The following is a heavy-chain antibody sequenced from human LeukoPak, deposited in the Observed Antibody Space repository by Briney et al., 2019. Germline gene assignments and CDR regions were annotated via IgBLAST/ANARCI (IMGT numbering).Heavy chain of an antibody. Sequence: GGSLRLSCAASGFTFSNHYMDWVRQAPGKGLEWVGRTRNKASSYTTEYAASVKGRFTISRDDSKNSLYLQMNSLKTEDTAVYYCARSYYYGSGSPFDYWGQGTLVTVSS. CDR3: ARSYYYGSGSPFDY. V-gene: IGHV3-72*01. J-gene: IGHJ4*02. CDR1: GFTFSNHY. D-gene: IGHD3-10*01. CDR2: TRNKASSYTT.